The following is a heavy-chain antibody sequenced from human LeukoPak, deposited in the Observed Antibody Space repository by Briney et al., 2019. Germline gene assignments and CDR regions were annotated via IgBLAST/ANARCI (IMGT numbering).Heavy chain of an antibody. V-gene: IGHV3-23*01. CDR2: ISGSGGST. Sequence: AGGSLRLSCAASGFTFSSYAMSWVRQAPGKGLEWVSAISGSGGSTYYADSVKGRFTISRDNSKNTLYLEMNSLRAEDTAVYYCAKDISVFGASTTFDYWGQGTLVTVSS. CDR1: GFTFSSYA. D-gene: IGHD3-10*02. CDR3: AKDISVFGASTTFDY. J-gene: IGHJ4*02.